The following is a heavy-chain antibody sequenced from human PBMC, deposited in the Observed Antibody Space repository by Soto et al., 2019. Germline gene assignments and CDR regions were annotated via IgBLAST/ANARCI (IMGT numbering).Heavy chain of an antibody. D-gene: IGHD3-10*01. CDR1: GFTFSSYA. J-gene: IGHJ4*02. V-gene: IGHV3-23*01. CDR2: ISGSGGST. Sequence: GGSLRLSCAASGFTFSSYAMSWVRQAPGKGLEWVSAISGSGGSTYYADSVKGRFTISRDNSKNTLYLQMNSLRAEDKSVYYCAKGEYYYGSGSYYEDLINRVYFDYWGQGTLVTVSS. CDR3: AKGEYYYGSGSYYEDLINRVYFDY.